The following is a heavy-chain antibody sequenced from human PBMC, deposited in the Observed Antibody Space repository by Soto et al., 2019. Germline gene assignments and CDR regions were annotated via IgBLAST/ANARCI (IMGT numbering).Heavy chain of an antibody. CDR3: ARGTLTSIDMVDY. CDR2: FDPEDGET. V-gene: IGHV1-24*01. Sequence: ASVKVSCKFSGYTLTELSMHCVRQAPGKGLEWMGGFDPEDGETIYAQKFQGRVTMTEDTSTDTAYMELSSLRSEDTAVYYCARGTLTSIDMVDYWGQGTLVTVSS. D-gene: IGHD2-21*01. J-gene: IGHJ4*02. CDR1: GYTLTELS.